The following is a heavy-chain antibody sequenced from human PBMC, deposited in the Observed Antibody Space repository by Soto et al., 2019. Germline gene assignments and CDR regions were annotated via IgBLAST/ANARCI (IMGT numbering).Heavy chain of an antibody. Sequence: QLQLQESGPGLVKPSETLSLTCTVSGGSITSSSHYWGWIRQPPGKGLECIANIYYDGNTYYNRSLESLATFSLVTSKNRFSVRLNSVTAADTAVYYCARSSITPRLFMYPFDYGGQGTLVTVSS. V-gene: IGHV4-39*01. CDR1: GGSITSSSHY. D-gene: IGHD6-6*01. J-gene: IGHJ4*02. CDR3: ARSSITPRLFMYPFDY. CDR2: IYYDGNT.